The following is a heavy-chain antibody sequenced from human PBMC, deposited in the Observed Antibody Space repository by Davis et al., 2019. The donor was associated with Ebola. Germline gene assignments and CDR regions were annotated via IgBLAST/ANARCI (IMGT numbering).Heavy chain of an antibody. J-gene: IGHJ4*02. V-gene: IGHV4-34*01. Sequence: SETLSLTCAVYGGSFSGYHWTWIRQPPGKGLEWIGEINHSGSTNYNPSLKGRVTISIDKSKNQFSLKLTSVTAADTAVYYCASTIFGVVIHPYYFDYWGQGTLVTVSS. CDR1: GGSFSGYH. CDR3: ASTIFGVVIHPYYFDY. D-gene: IGHD3-3*01. CDR2: INHSGST.